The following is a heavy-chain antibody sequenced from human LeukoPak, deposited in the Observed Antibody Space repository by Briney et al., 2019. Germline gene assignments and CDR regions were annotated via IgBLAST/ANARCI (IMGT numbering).Heavy chain of an antibody. CDR2: ISYDGSNK. Sequence: GGSLRLSCAAPGFTFSSNAMSWVRQAPGKGLEWVAVISYDGSNKYYADSVKGRFTISRDNSKNTLYLQMNSLRAEDTAVYYCARGRYDSSGYYDYWGQGTLVTVSS. CDR1: GFTFSSNA. CDR3: ARGRYDSSGYYDY. J-gene: IGHJ4*02. V-gene: IGHV3-30-3*01. D-gene: IGHD3-22*01.